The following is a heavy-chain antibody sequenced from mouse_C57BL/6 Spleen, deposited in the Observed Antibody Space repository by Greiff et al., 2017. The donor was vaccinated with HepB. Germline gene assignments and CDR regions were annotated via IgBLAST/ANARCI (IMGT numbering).Heavy chain of an antibody. CDR3: ARVGYYYGSSYDYYAMDY. CDR2: INPSNGGT. J-gene: IGHJ4*01. Sequence: QVQLQQPGTELVKPGASVKLSCKASGYTFTSYWMHWVKQRPGQGLEWIGNINPSNGGTNYNEKFKSKATLTVDKSSSTADMQLSSLTSKDSAVYYGARVGYYYGSSYDYYAMDYWGQGTSVTVSS. D-gene: IGHD1-1*01. CDR1: GYTFTSYW. V-gene: IGHV1-53*01.